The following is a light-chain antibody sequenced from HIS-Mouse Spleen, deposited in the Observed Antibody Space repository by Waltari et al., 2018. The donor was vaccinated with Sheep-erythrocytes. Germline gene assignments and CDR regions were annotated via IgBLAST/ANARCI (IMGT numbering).Light chain of an antibody. CDR2: AAS. CDR1: QSISSY. Sequence: VTITCRASQSISSYLNWYQQKPGKAPKLLIYAASSLQSGVPSRFSGSGSGTDFTLTISSLQPEDFATYYCQQSYSTPYTFGQGAKLEIK. V-gene: IGKV1-39*01. J-gene: IGKJ2*01. CDR3: QQSYSTPYT.